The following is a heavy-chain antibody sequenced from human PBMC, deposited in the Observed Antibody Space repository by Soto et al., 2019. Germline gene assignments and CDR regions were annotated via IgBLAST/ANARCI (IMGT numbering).Heavy chain of an antibody. Sequence: EVQLLESGGGLVQPGGCLRLSCAASEFTFSNYAMSWVRQAPGKGLEWVSGISASGDRTYYADSVKGRFTISRDNSKNTLALQMNSLRAEDTAIYYCAKEITSGAGDYFDRWGQGTLVTVSS. J-gene: IGHJ4*02. CDR3: AKEITSGAGDYFDR. V-gene: IGHV3-23*01. CDR1: EFTFSNYA. CDR2: ISASGDRT. D-gene: IGHD7-27*01.